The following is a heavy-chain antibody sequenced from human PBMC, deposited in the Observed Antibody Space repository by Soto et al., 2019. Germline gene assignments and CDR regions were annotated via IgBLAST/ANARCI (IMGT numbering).Heavy chain of an antibody. CDR1: GFTFSSYA. V-gene: IGHV3-23*01. CDR2: ISGSGGST. J-gene: IGHJ6*02. CDR3: AKDLYDSSGYYYDYYYYGMDV. D-gene: IGHD3-22*01. Sequence: EVQLLESGGGLVQPGGSLRLSCAASGFTFSSYAMSWVRQAPGKGLEWVSAISGSGGSTYYADSVKGRFTISRDNSKNTLYLQMNSLRAEDTAVYYCAKDLYDSSGYYYDYYYYGMDVWGQGTTVTVSS.